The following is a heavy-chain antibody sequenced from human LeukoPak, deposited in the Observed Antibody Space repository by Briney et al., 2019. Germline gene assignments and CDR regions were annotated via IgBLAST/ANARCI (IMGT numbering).Heavy chain of an antibody. CDR3: ASSWAVRDYYFDY. Sequence: GGSLRLSCAASGLTVSSNYMSWVRQAPGKGLEWVSFIYSGGSTYYADSVKGRFTISRDNSKNTLYLQMNSLRAEDTAVYYCASSWAVRDYYFDYWGQGTLVTVSS. CDR2: IYSGGST. J-gene: IGHJ4*02. D-gene: IGHD3-10*01. V-gene: IGHV3-53*01. CDR1: GLTVSSNY.